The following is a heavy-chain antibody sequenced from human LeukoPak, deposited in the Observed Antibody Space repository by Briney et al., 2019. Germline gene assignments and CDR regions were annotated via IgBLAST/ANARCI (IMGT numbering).Heavy chain of an antibody. V-gene: IGHV4-39*07. CDR2: FYSGGST. Sequence: AETLSLTCTVFGDSISGSKYFWGWIRQPPGKGLEWIGNFYSGGSTYYNPSLKRRVAISEDTSGKQFSLRLGSVTAADTAVYFCARVGSGLNLYCFDYWGQGILVTVSS. D-gene: IGHD3-3*01. CDR3: ARVGSGLNLYCFDY. J-gene: IGHJ4*02. CDR1: GDSISGSKYF.